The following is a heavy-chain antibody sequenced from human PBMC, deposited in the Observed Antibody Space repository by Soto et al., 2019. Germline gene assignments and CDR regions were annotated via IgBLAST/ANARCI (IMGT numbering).Heavy chain of an antibody. V-gene: IGHV4-31*11. CDR1: GGSIISASYC. J-gene: IGHJ5*02. Sequence: QVQLQESGPRLVKPSQTLSLSCAVSGGSIISASYCWNWIRQSPGSGLEWIGHIYSSGSTYYNPSLKSRVSISVDTSNNQFALKLTSVTAADTAVYFCAREDAARIERWFDAWGQGILVTVSS. D-gene: IGHD6-6*01. CDR2: IYSSGST. CDR3: AREDAARIERWFDA.